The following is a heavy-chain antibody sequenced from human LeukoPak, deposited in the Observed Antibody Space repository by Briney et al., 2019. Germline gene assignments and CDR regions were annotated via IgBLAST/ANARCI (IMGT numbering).Heavy chain of an antibody. V-gene: IGHV1-2*02. D-gene: IGHD3-16*02. J-gene: IGHJ4*02. CDR2: INPNSGGT. CDR3: TRRGSSSYTGSDY. CDR1: GYTFTGYY. Sequence: ASVKVSCKASGYTFTGYYMHWVRQAPGQGLEWMGWINPNSGGTNYAQKFQGRVTMTRDTSISTAYMELSRLRSDDTAVYYCTRRGSSSYTGSDYWGQGTLVTVSS.